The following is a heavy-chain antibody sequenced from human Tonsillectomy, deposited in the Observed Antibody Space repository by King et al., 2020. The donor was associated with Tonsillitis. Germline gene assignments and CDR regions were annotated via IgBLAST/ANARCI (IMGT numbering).Heavy chain of an antibody. D-gene: IGHD3-10*01. J-gene: IGHJ4*02. CDR1: GGSISSNSYY. CDR3: ARLLWFGEWN. Sequence: QLQESGPGLVKPSETLSLTCTVSGGSISSNSYYWGWIRQPPGKGMEWIGSTHYTGSTYYTPSLKRRVTISVDTSKNQFSLKLSSVTAADTAVYYCARLLWFGEWNWGQGSLVTVSS. V-gene: IGHV4-39*01. CDR2: THYTGST.